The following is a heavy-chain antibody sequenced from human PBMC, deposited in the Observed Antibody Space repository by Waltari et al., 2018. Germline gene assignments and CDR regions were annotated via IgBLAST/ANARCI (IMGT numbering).Heavy chain of an antibody. Sequence: EVQLVESGGGLVQPGGSLRVSCTASGFTFSSYWLHWVRQVPGKGLGWVSRINMDGRGTSEADSAKGRFTISRDNAKNTLFLQMNSLRGEDTAVYYCASGNSHAFDLWGQGTMVTVSS. V-gene: IGHV3-74*01. D-gene: IGHD1-7*01. CDR1: GFTFSSYW. CDR3: ASGNSHAFDL. CDR2: INMDGRGT. J-gene: IGHJ3*01.